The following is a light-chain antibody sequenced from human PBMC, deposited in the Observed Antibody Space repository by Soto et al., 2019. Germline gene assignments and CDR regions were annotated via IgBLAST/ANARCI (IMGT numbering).Light chain of an antibody. J-gene: IGKJ1*01. CDR2: DAS. CDR3: QQLIYWWT. Sequence: EIVLTQSPATLSVSPGERATLSCRASQSVSTYLAWYQQKPGQAPRLLIYDASVRATGIPARFTGSGSGTDFTLTIRSLEPEDSAVYYCQQLIYWWTFGQGTKVEI. V-gene: IGKV3-11*01. CDR1: QSVSTY.